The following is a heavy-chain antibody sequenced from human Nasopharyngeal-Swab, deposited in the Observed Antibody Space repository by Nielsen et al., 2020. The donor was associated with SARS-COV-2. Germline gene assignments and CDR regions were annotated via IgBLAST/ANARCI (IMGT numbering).Heavy chain of an antibody. CDR1: GFSFSGSA. Sequence: GGSLRLSCAASGFSFSGSAMHWVRQASGKGLEWLGRIRSKANNYATSYAASVEGKFTISRDDSKNTAYLQMNSLITEDTAMYFCSGHYFDFWSGYHPLDYWGQGALVTVSS. D-gene: IGHD3-3*01. J-gene: IGHJ4*02. V-gene: IGHV3-73*01. CDR2: IRSKANNYAT. CDR3: SGHYFDFWSGYHPLDY.